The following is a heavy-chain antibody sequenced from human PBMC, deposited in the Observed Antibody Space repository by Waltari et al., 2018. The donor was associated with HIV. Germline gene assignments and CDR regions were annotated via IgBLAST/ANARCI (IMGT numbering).Heavy chain of an antibody. CDR3: AGSHSSGWYVWFDP. Sequence: HWVRQAPGQGLEWMGWINPKSGGTKYAQKFQGRVTMTTDTSISTAYMEVRMLISDDTAVYFCAGSHSSGWYVWFDPWGQGTLVTVS. D-gene: IGHD6-19*01. J-gene: IGHJ5*02. V-gene: IGHV1-2*02. CDR2: INPKSGGT.